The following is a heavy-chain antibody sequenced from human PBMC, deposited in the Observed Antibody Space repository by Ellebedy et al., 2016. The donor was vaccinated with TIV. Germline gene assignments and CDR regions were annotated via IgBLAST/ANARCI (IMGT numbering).Heavy chain of an antibody. CDR3: SRVGLMGRRAGDWLDS. D-gene: IGHD1-1*01. CDR2: ISGSASTW. Sequence: PGGSLRLSCAASGFTFSSYEMNWVRQAPGKGLEWVSHISGSASTWYYADSVKGRFTISRDNTKNSLQLQMDSLRVEDTAVYYCSRVGLMGRRAGDWLDSWGQGTLVIVSS. V-gene: IGHV3-48*03. CDR1: GFTFSSYE. J-gene: IGHJ5*01.